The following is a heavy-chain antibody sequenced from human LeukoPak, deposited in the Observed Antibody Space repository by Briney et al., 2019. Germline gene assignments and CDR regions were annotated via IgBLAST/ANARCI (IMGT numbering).Heavy chain of an antibody. J-gene: IGHJ5*02. D-gene: IGHD2-15*01. CDR2: ISGSGGST. V-gene: IGHV3-23*01. Sequence: PGGSLRLSCAASGFTFSSYAMSWVRQAPGKGLEWVSAISGSGGSTYYADSVKGRFTISRDNSKNTLYLQMNSLRAEDTAVYYCAKDTGYRVVAATENWFDPWGQGTLVTVSS. CDR1: GFTFSSYA. CDR3: AKDTGYRVVAATENWFDP.